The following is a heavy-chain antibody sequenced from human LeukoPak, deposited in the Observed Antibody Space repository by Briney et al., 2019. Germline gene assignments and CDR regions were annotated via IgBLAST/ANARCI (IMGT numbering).Heavy chain of an antibody. CDR3: ARSDYYGSSD. V-gene: IGHV3-64D*09. J-gene: IGHJ4*02. Sequence: GGSLRLSCSASGFTFSSYAMHWVRQAPGKGLEYVSAISSNGGSTYYADSVKGRFTISRDNSKNTLYLQMSSLRAEDTAVYYCARSDYYGSSDWGQGTLVTVSS. D-gene: IGHD3-10*01. CDR1: GFTFSSYA. CDR2: ISSNGGST.